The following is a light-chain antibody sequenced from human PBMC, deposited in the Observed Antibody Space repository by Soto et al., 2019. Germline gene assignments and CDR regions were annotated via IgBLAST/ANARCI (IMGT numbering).Light chain of an antibody. V-gene: IGKV3-20*01. CDR3: QQYGSSPPIT. CDR1: QSVSGNF. CDR2: GAS. J-gene: IGKJ5*01. Sequence: EIVVTQSPGTLSLSPGERATLSCRASQSVSGNFLAWYQRKPGQAPRLLIYGASSRATGIPDKFGGSGSRTDFTLTISRLEPEDSAVYFCQQYGSSPPITFGQGTRLEIK.